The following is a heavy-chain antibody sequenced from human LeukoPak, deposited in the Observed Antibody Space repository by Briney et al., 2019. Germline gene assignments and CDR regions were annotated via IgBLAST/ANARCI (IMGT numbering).Heavy chain of an antibody. V-gene: IGHV3-11*04. CDR1: GFTFSDYY. J-gene: IGHJ1*01. D-gene: IGHD3-22*01. CDR3: ARDSRYYDSSGPT. CDR2: ISSSGTTI. Sequence: KSGGSLRLSCAASGFTFSDYYMNWIRQAPGKGLEWVSYISSSGTTIYCADSVKGRFTISRDNAKNSLFLQMNSLRVEDTAVYYCARDSRYYDSSGPTWGQGTLVTVSS.